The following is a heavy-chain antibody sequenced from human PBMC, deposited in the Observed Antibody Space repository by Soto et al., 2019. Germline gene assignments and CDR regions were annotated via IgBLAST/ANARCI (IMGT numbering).Heavy chain of an antibody. CDR2: VSYTGDTT. J-gene: IGHJ4*02. CDR3: ARDLGGPDY. Sequence: GGSLRLSCASSGFTFSTYGMSWVRQAPGKGLEWVSSVSYTGDTTYYADSVKGRFTISRDNSKNTVYLQMNSLRADDTAVYYCARDLGGPDYWGRGTSVTVSS. CDR1: GFTFSTYG. D-gene: IGHD3-16*01. V-gene: IGHV3-23*01.